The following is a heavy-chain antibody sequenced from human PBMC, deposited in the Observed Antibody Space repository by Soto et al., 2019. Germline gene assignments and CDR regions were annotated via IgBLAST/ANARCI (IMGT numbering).Heavy chain of an antibody. CDR1: CDTFSSYG. J-gene: IGHJ6*02. D-gene: IGHD2-8*01. V-gene: IGHV1-18*01. Sequence: SPVKISCRASCDTFSSYGLSCVRHAPGQGLEWWVWISAPNGNTTYGQKPQSRGTMTTATSTGTAYMELRSMRYDDTATYYCARDAVRYCRDGVCYQGYCYCAMDVWGQGTTVTVSS. CDR2: ISAPNGNT. CDR3: ARDAVRYCRDGVCYQGYCYCAMDV.